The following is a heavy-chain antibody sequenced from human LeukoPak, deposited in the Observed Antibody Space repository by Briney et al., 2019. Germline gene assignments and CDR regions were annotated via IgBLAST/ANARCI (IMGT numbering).Heavy chain of an antibody. J-gene: IGHJ3*02. CDR2: ISAYNGNT. CDR3: AIYYYDSSGSGAFDI. D-gene: IGHD3-22*01. V-gene: IGHV1-18*01. CDR1: GYTFTSYG. Sequence: AAVKVSCKDSGYTFTSYGISWVRQAPGQGLEWMGWISAYNGNTNYAQKLQGRVTMTTDTSTSTAYMELRSLRSDDTAVYYCAIYYYDSSGSGAFDIWGQGQMVTVSS.